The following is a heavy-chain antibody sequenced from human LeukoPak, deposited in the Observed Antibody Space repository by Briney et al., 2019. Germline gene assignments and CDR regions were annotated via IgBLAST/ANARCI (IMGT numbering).Heavy chain of an antibody. Sequence: ASVKVSCKSSGYTFTKYYMHWVRQAPGQGLEWMGTINPSGGDTRHAHKFQGRVTMTTDTSTSTAYMELRSLRSDDTAVYYCARDLGGIVGAISWGQGTLVTVSS. V-gene: IGHV1-46*01. CDR2: INPSGGDT. CDR3: ARDLGGIVGAIS. CDR1: GYTFTKYY. J-gene: IGHJ5*02. D-gene: IGHD1-26*01.